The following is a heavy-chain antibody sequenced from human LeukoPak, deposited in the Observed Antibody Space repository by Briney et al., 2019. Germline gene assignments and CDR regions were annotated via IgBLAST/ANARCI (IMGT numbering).Heavy chain of an antibody. CDR1: GYTFTAYY. CDR2: FNPNSGGT. V-gene: IGHV1-2*06. Sequence: ASVKVSCKASGYTFTAYYIHWLRQAPGQGLEWMGRFNPNSGGTDFAQKFQGRVIMTRETSITTAYMQLTRLRSDDTAVYYCARDLRDERAHGCWGQGTLVTVSS. J-gene: IGHJ4*02. CDR3: ARDLRDERAHGC.